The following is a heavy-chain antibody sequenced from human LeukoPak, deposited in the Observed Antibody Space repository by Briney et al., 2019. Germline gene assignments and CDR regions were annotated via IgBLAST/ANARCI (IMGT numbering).Heavy chain of an antibody. J-gene: IGHJ4*02. CDR1: GFIFSSYA. Sequence: PGGSLRLFCAASGFIFSSYAMSWVRQAPGKGLEWVSVVSGSGGTTYFADSVKGRFTLSRDNSKNTLYLQMNSLRAEDTAVYFCAKLTGYYDNSGFNYWGQGTLVTVSS. CDR3: AKLTGYYDNSGFNY. CDR2: VSGSGGTT. D-gene: IGHD3-22*01. V-gene: IGHV3-23*01.